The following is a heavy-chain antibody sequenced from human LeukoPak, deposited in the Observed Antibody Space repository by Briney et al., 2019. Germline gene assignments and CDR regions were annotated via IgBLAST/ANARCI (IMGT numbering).Heavy chain of an antibody. CDR2: IYSGGST. CDR3: ARAPTGTTWHYFDY. CDR1: GLTVSSNY. V-gene: IGHV3-53*01. Sequence: GGSLRLSGAASGLTVSSNYMSGVRQAPGKGLEGVSVIYSGGSTYYADSVKGRFTISRDNSKNTLYLQMNSLRAEDTAVYYCARAPTGTTWHYFDYWGQGTLVTVSS. D-gene: IGHD1-7*01. J-gene: IGHJ4*02.